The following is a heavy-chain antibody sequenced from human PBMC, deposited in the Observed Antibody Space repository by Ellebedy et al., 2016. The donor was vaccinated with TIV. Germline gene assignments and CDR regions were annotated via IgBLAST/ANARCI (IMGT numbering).Heavy chain of an antibody. Sequence: GESLKIPCAASGFTFSSYAMSWVRQAPGKGLEWVSAISGSGGSTYYADSVKGRFTISRDNSKNTLYLQMNSLRAEDTAVYYCAKEAVGGQHDYWGQGTLVTVSS. CDR2: ISGSGGST. D-gene: IGHD3-16*01. CDR1: GFTFSSYA. J-gene: IGHJ4*02. CDR3: AKEAVGGQHDY. V-gene: IGHV3-23*01.